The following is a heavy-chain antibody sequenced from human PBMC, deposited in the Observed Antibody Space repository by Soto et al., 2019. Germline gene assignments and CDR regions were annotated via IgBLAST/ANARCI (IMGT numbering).Heavy chain of an antibody. D-gene: IGHD3-10*01. CDR2: IYYSGST. CDR3: ARDYYGSGSYYGYYYGMDV. J-gene: IGHJ6*02. CDR1: GGSISSYY. Sequence: SETLSLTCTVSGGSISSYYWSWIRQPPGKGLEWIGYIYYSGSTNYNPSLKSRVTISVDTSKNQFSLKLSSVTAADTAVYYCARDYYGSGSYYGYYYGMDVWGQGTTVTVS. V-gene: IGHV4-59*01.